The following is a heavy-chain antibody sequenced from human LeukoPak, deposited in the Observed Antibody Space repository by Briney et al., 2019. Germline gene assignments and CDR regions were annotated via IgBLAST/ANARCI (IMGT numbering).Heavy chain of an antibody. D-gene: IGHD6-13*01. CDR1: GFTFDDYA. CDR3: ARGRGSSWHFDY. J-gene: IGHJ4*02. V-gene: IGHV3-9*01. Sequence: GGSLRLSCAASGFTFDDYAMHWGRQAPGKGLGWVSGISWNSGSIGYADSVKGRFTISRDNAKNSLYLQMNSLRAEDTAVYYCARGRGSSWHFDYWGQGTLVTVSS. CDR2: ISWNSGSI.